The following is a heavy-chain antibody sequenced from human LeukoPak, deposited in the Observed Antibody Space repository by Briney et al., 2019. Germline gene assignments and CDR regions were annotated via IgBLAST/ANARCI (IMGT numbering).Heavy chain of an antibody. J-gene: IGHJ4*02. CDR3: ARRRLAYYDSGWRYFDY. V-gene: IGHV4-39*07. D-gene: IGHD3-22*01. CDR1: GGSISSSSYY. CDR2: IYYSGST. Sequence: SETLSLTCTVSGGSISSSSYYWGWIRQPPGKGLEWIGSIYYSGSTYYNPSLKSRVTISVDTSKNQFSLKLSSVTAADTAVYYCARRRLAYYDSGWRYFDYWGQGTLVTVSS.